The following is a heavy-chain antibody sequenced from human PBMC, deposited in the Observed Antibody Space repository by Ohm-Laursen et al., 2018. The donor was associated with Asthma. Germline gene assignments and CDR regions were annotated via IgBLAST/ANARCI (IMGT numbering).Heavy chain of an antibody. Sequence: SLRLSCAASGFNFGSYAMTWVRQAPGKGLEWVSGISSSGGSTHYADNVKGRFTISRDNSKNTLSLQMNSLRAEDTAVYYCARDYGSGSDVWGRGALVIVSS. D-gene: IGHD3-10*01. V-gene: IGHV3-23*01. CDR2: ISSSGGST. CDR1: GFNFGSYA. J-gene: IGHJ4*02. CDR3: ARDYGSGSDV.